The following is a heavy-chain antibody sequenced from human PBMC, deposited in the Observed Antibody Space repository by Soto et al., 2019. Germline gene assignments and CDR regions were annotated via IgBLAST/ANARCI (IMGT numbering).Heavy chain of an antibody. Sequence: QSQTLSLTCAISGDSVSSNSAAWNWIRQSPSRGLEWLGRTYYRSKWYNDYAVSVKSRITINPDTSKNQFSLQLNSVTPEDTAVYYCARDLRYCSGGSCYSGQSDYYYYMDVWGKGTTVTVSS. J-gene: IGHJ6*03. CDR3: ARDLRYCSGGSCYSGQSDYYYYMDV. CDR2: TYYRSKWYN. D-gene: IGHD2-15*01. CDR1: GDSVSSNSAA. V-gene: IGHV6-1*01.